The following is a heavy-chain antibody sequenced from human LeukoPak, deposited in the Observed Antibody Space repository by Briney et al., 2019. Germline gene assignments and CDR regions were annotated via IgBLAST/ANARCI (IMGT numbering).Heavy chain of an antibody. CDR3: ASDHKSITMRKGQYFDY. V-gene: IGHV4-39*01. CDR2: MYHDGRT. J-gene: IGHJ4*02. Sequence: PSETLSLTCTVSGGSINSGTYYWGWIRQPPGKGLEWIASMYHDGRTSYNPSLESRVTISIDTSTNQFSLKLSSVTAADTAVYYCASDHKSITMRKGQYFDYRGQGVLVTVSS. CDR1: GGSINSGTYY. D-gene: IGHD1-14*01.